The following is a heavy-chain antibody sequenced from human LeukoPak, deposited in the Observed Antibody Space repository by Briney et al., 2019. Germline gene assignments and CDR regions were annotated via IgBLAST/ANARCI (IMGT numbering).Heavy chain of an antibody. V-gene: IGHV3-7*01. J-gene: IGHJ4*02. CDR1: GASISSYY. Sequence: PSETLSLTCSVSGASISSYYWSWIRQPPGKGLEWVASIKQDGGEKYYVDSVKGRFTISRDNAKNSLYLQMNSLRAEDTAVYYCVLRGVARPFWGQGTLVTVSS. CDR3: VLRGVARPF. D-gene: IGHD3-10*01. CDR2: IKQDGGEK.